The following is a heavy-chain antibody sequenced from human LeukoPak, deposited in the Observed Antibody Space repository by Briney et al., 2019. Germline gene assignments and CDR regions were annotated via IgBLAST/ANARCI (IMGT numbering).Heavy chain of an antibody. Sequence: ASVKVSCKTSGYTFTDYYMHWMRQAPGQGLEWMGRINLNSGVTNYAQKFQGRVTMTRDTSINTAYMELSRLRSDDTAVYFCARETGGNSLIYFDYWGQGTLVTVSS. J-gene: IGHJ4*02. D-gene: IGHD4-23*01. CDR3: ARETGGNSLIYFDY. CDR2: INLNSGVT. V-gene: IGHV1-2*06. CDR1: GYTFTDYY.